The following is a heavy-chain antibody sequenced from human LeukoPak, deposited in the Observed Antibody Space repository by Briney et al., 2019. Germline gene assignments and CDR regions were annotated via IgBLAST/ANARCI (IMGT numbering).Heavy chain of an antibody. V-gene: IGHV3-48*03. CDR1: GFTFSSYE. CDR2: ISSSGSTI. CDR3: AKVPSRVVVVAATGYYFDY. D-gene: IGHD2-15*01. Sequence: GGSLRLSCAASGFTFSSYEMNWVRQAPGKGLEWVSYISSSGSTIYYADSVKGRFTISRDNAKNSPYLQMNSLRAEDTAVYYCAKVPSRVVVVAATGYYFDYWGQGTLVTVSS. J-gene: IGHJ4*02.